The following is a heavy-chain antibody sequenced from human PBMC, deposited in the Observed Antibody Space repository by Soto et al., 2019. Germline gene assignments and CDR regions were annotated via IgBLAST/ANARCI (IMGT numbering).Heavy chain of an antibody. J-gene: IGHJ4*02. V-gene: IGHV3-48*01. D-gene: IGHD3-22*01. CDR3: ARGYYDSSGYYWVFDY. Sequence: EVQLVESGGGLVQPGGSLRLSCAASGFTFSSYSMNWVRQAPGKGLEWVSYISGSSSTIYYADSVKGGFTISRDNAKNSLYLQMNSLRAEDTAVYYCARGYYDSSGYYWVFDYWGQGTLVTVSS. CDR2: ISGSSSTI. CDR1: GFTFSSYS.